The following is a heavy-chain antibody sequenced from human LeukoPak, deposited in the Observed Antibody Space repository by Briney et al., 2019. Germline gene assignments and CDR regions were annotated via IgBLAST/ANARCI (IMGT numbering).Heavy chain of an antibody. D-gene: IGHD1-26*01. CDR3: ARKVGGGSEEAYYYYYGMEV. CDR2: IYHSGST. Sequence: SETLSLTCTVSGFSISTGYTWGWIRQPPGKGLEWIGSIYHSGSTYYNPSLKSRVTISVDTSKNQFSLKLSSVTAEDTAVYYCARKVGGGSEEAYYYYYGMEVWGQGTTVTVSS. J-gene: IGHJ6*02. V-gene: IGHV4-38-2*02. CDR1: GFSISTGYT.